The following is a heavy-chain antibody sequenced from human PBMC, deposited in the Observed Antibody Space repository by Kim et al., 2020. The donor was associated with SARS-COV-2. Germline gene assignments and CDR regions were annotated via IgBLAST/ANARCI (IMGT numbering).Heavy chain of an antibody. CDR2: INHSGST. CDR3: ATGGSYGGDY. CDR1: GGSFSGYY. Sequence: SETLSLTCAVYGGSFSGYYWSWIRQPPGKGLEWIGEINHSGSTNYNPSLKSRVTISVDTSKNQFSLKLSSVTAADTAVYYCATGGSYGGDYWGQGTLVTVSS. V-gene: IGHV4-34*01. J-gene: IGHJ4*02. D-gene: IGHD1-26*01.